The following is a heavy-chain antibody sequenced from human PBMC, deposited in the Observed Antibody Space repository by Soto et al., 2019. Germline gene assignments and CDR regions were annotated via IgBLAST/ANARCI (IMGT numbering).Heavy chain of an antibody. CDR1: GFTFSSYG. D-gene: IGHD1-20*01. J-gene: IGHJ3*02. CDR3: ARAGITGTPRDNDEFGVPMDEGNDI. Sequence: PGGSLRLSCAASGFTFSSYGMHWVRQAPGKGLEWVAVIWYDGSNKYYADSVKGRFTISRDNSKNTLYLQMNSLRAEDTAVYYCARAGITGTPRDNDEFGVPMDEGNDIGGQGTMVTVSS. CDR2: IWYDGSNK. V-gene: IGHV3-33*01.